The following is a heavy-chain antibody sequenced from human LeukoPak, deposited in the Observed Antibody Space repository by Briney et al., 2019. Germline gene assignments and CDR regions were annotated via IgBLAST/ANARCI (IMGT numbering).Heavy chain of an antibody. CDR3: ARANPYDILTGYYRVIDY. J-gene: IGHJ4*02. V-gene: IGHV4-61*01. D-gene: IGHD3-9*01. Sequence: SETLSLTCTVSGGSVSSGTYYWSWIRQPPGKGLEWIGYIYYSGSTNYNPSLKSRVTISVDTSMNQFSLKLSSVTAADTAVYYCARANPYDILTGYYRVIDYWGQGTLVTVSS. CDR1: GGSVSSGTYY. CDR2: IYYSGST.